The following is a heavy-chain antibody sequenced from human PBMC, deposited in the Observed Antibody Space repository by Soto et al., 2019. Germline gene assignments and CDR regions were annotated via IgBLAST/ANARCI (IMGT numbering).Heavy chain of an antibody. V-gene: IGHV3-23*01. J-gene: IGHJ6*03. Sequence: GGSLRLSCEASGFTFSSYAMSWVRQAPGKGLEWVSAISGSGGSTYYADSVKGRFTISRDNSKNTLYLQMNSLRAEDTAVYYCAKDRFAGKRYYYYYMDVWGKGTTVTVSS. CDR3: AKDRFAGKRYYYYYMDV. CDR2: ISGSGGST. D-gene: IGHD3-10*01. CDR1: GFTFSSYA.